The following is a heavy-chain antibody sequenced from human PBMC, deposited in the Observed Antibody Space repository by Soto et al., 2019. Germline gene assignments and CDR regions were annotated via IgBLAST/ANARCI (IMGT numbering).Heavy chain of an antibody. Sequence: QVQLVQSGAEVTKPGSSVKVSCKASGGTFSSYAISWVRQAPGQGLEWMGGIIPIFGTANYAQKFQGRATXTXXXSXSIANMERSSLRSEDTAVYYCARHVPDAGYYYGMDVWGQGTTVTVS. CDR1: GGTFSSYA. CDR2: IIPIFGTA. CDR3: ARHVPDAGYYYGMDV. D-gene: IGHD2-2*01. J-gene: IGHJ6*02. V-gene: IGHV1-69*05.